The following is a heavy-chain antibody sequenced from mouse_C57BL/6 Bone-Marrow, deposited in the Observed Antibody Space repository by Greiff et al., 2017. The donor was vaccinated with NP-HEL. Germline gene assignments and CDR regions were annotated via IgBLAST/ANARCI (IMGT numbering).Heavy chain of an antibody. D-gene: IGHD2-1*01. CDR1: GFTFSSYA. V-gene: IGHV5-4*03. Sequence: GKLMESGGGLVKPGGSLKLSCAASGFTFSSYAMSWVRQTPEKRLEWVATISDGGSYTYYPDNVKGRFTISRDNAKNNLYLQMSHLKSEDTAMYYCARGLWYLAYWGQGTLVTVSA. J-gene: IGHJ3*01. CDR3: ARGLWYLAY. CDR2: ISDGGSYT.